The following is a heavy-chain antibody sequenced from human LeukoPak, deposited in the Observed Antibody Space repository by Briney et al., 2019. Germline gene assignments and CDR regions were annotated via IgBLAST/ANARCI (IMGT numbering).Heavy chain of an antibody. CDR1: GFTLSSYA. CDR3: ARPGAGGTFNY. V-gene: IGHV3-21*01. D-gene: IGHD2-8*02. Sequence: GGSLRLSCAASGFTLSSYAMTWVRQAPGRGLEWVSSISSSSSYIYYADSVKGRFTISRDNAKNSLYLQMNSLRAEDTAVYYCARPGAGGTFNYWGQGTLVTVSS. J-gene: IGHJ4*02. CDR2: ISSSSSYI.